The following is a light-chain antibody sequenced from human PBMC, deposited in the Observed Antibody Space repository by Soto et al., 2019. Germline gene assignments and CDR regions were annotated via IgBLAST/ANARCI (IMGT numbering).Light chain of an antibody. V-gene: IGLV1-40*01. J-gene: IGLJ3*02. CDR1: SSNIGAGYD. CDR3: QSYGSSLSGSV. Sequence: QSVLTQPPSVSGAPGQRVTISCTESSSNIGAGYDVHWYQQLPGTAPKLLIYGNSNRPSGVPDRFSGSKSGTSASLAITGLQAEDEADYYCQSYGSSLSGSVFGGGTKLTVL. CDR2: GNS.